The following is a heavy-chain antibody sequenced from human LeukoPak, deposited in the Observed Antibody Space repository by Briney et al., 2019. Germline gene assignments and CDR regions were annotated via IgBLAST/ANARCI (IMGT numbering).Heavy chain of an antibody. J-gene: IGHJ4*02. Sequence: GGSLRLSCAASGFTFSSYSMNWVRQAPGKGLEWVSSISSSSSYIYYADSVKGRFTISRDNAKNSLYLQMNSLRAEDTAVYYCARKAGYSSGWYISEVDYWGQGTLVTVSS. CDR2: ISSSSSYI. D-gene: IGHD6-19*01. V-gene: IGHV3-21*01. CDR3: ARKAGYSSGWYISEVDY. CDR1: GFTFSSYS.